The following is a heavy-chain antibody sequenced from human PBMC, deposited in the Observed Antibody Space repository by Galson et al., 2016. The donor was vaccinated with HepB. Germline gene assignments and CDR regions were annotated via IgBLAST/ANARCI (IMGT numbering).Heavy chain of an antibody. CDR3: AEDFNFRDRSTSGTIYN. D-gene: IGHD1/OR15-1a*01. J-gene: IGHJ4*02. Sequence: SLRLSCAASGFTFSSYAMTWVRQAPGKGLEWVSAISGSGGSTYYADSVKGRFTISRDNSKNSLNLQMNSLRTEDPALYYCAEDFNFRDRSTSGTIYNWGQGTLVTVSS. CDR1: GFTFSSYA. V-gene: IGHV3-23*01. CDR2: ISGSGGST.